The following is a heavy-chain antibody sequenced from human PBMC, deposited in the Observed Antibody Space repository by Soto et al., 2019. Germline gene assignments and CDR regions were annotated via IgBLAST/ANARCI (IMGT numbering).Heavy chain of an antibody. CDR1: GFSFSDYY. D-gene: IGHD2-15*01. Sequence: QVQLVESGGVLVKPGGSLRLSCAASGFSFSDYYMSWVRQAPGKGLEWVSYISGISTYTNTADSVKGRFTISRDNAKNTLDLQMDGLRGEDTAVYYCARMADCSGGLCSGGMDVWGQGTTVTVSS. V-gene: IGHV3-11*05. J-gene: IGHJ6*02. CDR2: ISGISTYT. CDR3: ARMADCSGGLCSGGMDV.